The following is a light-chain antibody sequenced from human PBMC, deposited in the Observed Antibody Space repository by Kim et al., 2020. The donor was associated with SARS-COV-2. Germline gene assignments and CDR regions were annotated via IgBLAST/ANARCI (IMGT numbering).Light chain of an antibody. Sequence: QSALTQPPSASGSPGQSVTISCTGTSSDVGGYNYVSWYQQHPGKAPKLMIYGVSKRPSGVPRRFSGSKSGNTASLTVSGLQAEDEADYYCSSYAGSNNVVFGGGTKLTVL. CDR2: GVS. J-gene: IGLJ2*01. V-gene: IGLV2-8*01. CDR3: SSYAGSNNVV. CDR1: SSDVGGYNY.